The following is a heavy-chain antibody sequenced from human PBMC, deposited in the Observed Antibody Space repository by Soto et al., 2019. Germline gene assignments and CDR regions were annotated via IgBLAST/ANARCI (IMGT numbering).Heavy chain of an antibody. V-gene: IGHV4-30-4*01. D-gene: IGHD2-15*01. CDR3: ATSADCSGGSCYSWWFDP. CDR1: GGSISSGDYY. CDR2: IYYSGST. J-gene: IGHJ5*02. Sequence: SGTLSLTCTVSGGSISSGDYYWSWIRQPPGKGLEWIGYIYYSGSTYYNPSLKSRVTISVDTSKNQFSLKLSSVTAADTAVYYCATSADCSGGSCYSWWFDPWGQGTLVTVSS.